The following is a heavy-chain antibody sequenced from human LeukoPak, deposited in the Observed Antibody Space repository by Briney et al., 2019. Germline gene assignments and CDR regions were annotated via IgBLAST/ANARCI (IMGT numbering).Heavy chain of an antibody. D-gene: IGHD6-19*01. V-gene: IGHV3-21*01. CDR3: ARCQWLPTGGFYYYGMDV. Sequence: GGSLRLSCAASGFTFSSYSMNWVRQAPGKGLKWVSSISSSSSYIYYADSVKGRFTISRDNAKNSLYLQMNSLRAEDTAVYYCARCQWLPTGGFYYYGMDVWGQGTTVTVSS. CDR2: ISSSSSYI. J-gene: IGHJ6*02. CDR1: GFTFSSYS.